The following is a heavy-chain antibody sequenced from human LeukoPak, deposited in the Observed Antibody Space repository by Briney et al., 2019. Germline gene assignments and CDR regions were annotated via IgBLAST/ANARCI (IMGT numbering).Heavy chain of an antibody. Sequence: SETLSLTCTASGGSISSYYWSWIRQPPGKGLEWIGYIYYSGSTNYNPSLKSRVTISVDTSKNQFSLKLSSVTAADTAVYYCAREYTRYSIFYFDYWGQGTLVTVSS. D-gene: IGHD6-13*01. V-gene: IGHV4-59*01. J-gene: IGHJ4*02. CDR3: AREYTRYSIFYFDY. CDR2: IYYSGST. CDR1: GGSISSYY.